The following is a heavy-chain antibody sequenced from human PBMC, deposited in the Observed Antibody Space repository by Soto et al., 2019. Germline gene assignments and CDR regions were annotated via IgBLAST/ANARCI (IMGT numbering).Heavy chain of an antibody. J-gene: IGHJ6*02. CDR3: ARGQQWLLQSGMDV. V-gene: IGHV4-34*01. CDR2: INHSGST. Sequence: QVQLQQWGAGLLKPSETLSLTCAVYGGSFSGYYWSWIRQPPGKGLEWIGEINHSGSTNYNPSLKSRVTISVNTSKNQFSLKLSSVNAADTAVYYCARGQQWLLQSGMDVWGQGTTVTVSS. CDR1: GGSFSGYY. D-gene: IGHD6-19*01.